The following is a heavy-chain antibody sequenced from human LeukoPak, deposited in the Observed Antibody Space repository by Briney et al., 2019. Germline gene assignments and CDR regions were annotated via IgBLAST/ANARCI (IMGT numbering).Heavy chain of an antibody. Sequence: SETLSLTCTVSGGSISSSSYYWGWIRQPPGKGLEWIGSIYYSGSTYYNPSLKSRVTISVDTSKNQFSLKLSSVTAADTAVYYCASDYSSSWYYFDYWGQGTLVTVSS. V-gene: IGHV4-39*07. CDR2: IYYSGST. D-gene: IGHD6-13*01. CDR1: GGSISSSSYY. J-gene: IGHJ4*02. CDR3: ASDYSSSWYYFDY.